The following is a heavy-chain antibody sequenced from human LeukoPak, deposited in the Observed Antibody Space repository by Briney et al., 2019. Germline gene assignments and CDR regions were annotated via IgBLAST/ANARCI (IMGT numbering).Heavy chain of an antibody. CDR3: ARDGPYYYYYMDV. J-gene: IGHJ6*03. Sequence: KSSETLSLTCTVSGGSISSGSYYWSWIRQPAGKGLEWIGRISTSGSTNYNPSLKSRVTISVDTSKNQFSLKLSPVTAADTAVYYCARDGPYYYYYMDVWGEGTTVTVSS. V-gene: IGHV4-61*02. CDR1: GGSISSGSYY. CDR2: ISTSGST.